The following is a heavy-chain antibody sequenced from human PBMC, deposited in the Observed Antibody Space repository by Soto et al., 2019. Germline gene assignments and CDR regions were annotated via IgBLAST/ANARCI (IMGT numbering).Heavy chain of an antibody. V-gene: IGHV3-23*01. J-gene: IGHJ4*02. Sequence: PGGSLRLSGAASGFTFSSYAISWVRQAPGKGLEWVSAISGSGGSTYYADSVKGRFTISRDNSKNTLYLQMNSLRAEDTAVYYCAKFGSIVLMVYAIYGISDYWGQGTLVTVSS. CDR2: ISGSGGST. CDR3: AKFGSIVLMVYAIYGISDY. CDR1: GFTFSSYA. D-gene: IGHD2-8*01.